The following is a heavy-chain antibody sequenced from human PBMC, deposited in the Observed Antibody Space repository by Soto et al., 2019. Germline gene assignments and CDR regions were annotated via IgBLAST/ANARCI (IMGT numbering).Heavy chain of an antibody. CDR1: GFTFSGSA. D-gene: IGHD6-19*01. Sequence: EVQLGESGGGLVQPGGSLKLSCAASGFTFSGSAMHWVRQASGKGLEWVGRIRSKANSYSTAYAASVKGRFTISRDDSKNKAYLQMNSLKTEDTAVYYCTRQKGIAVVGTLSAFDIWGQGTMVTVSS. V-gene: IGHV3-73*02. CDR3: TRQKGIAVVGTLSAFDI. CDR2: IRSKANSYST. J-gene: IGHJ3*02.